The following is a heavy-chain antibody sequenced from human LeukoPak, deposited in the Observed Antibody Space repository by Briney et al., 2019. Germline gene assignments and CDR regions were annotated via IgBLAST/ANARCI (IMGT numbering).Heavy chain of an antibody. D-gene: IGHD6-13*01. J-gene: IGHJ4*02. V-gene: IGHV3-23*01. CDR2: ITNSGDNS. CDR3: AKAPMEDSWYIHFDY. CDR1: GFTFSIYA. Sequence: GGSLRLSCAASGFTFSIYAMSWVRQAPGKGLEWVSAITNSGDNSYYADSVKGRFTISRDNSKNTLYLQINSLRAEDTAIYYCAKAPMEDSWYIHFDYWGQGTLVTVSS.